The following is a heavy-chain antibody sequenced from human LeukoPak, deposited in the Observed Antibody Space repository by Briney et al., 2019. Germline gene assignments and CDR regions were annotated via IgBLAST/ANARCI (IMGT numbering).Heavy chain of an antibody. CDR2: IYYSGST. Sequence: SETLSLTCTVSGGSISSYYWSWIRQPPGKGLEWIGYIYYSGSTNYNPSLKSRVTISVDTSKNQFSLKLSSVTAADTAVYYCARAGYYDSFLSAFDIWGQGTMVTVSS. V-gene: IGHV4-59*01. CDR1: GGSISSYY. D-gene: IGHD3-22*01. CDR3: ARAGYYDSFLSAFDI. J-gene: IGHJ3*02.